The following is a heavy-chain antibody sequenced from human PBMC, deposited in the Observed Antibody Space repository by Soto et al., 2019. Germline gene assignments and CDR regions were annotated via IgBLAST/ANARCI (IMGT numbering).Heavy chain of an antibody. J-gene: IGHJ4*02. CDR3: ARGSGWLQGY. V-gene: IGHV4-59*01. D-gene: IGHD6-19*01. CDR2: IYDSGST. CDR1: GASISNNY. Sequence: PSETLSPTCTVSGASISNNYWGWIRQPPGKGLDWIGYIYDSGSTIYNPSLKSRVTISTDTSRNQFSLKLDFVTAADTAVYYCARGSGWLQGYWGQGALVTVSS.